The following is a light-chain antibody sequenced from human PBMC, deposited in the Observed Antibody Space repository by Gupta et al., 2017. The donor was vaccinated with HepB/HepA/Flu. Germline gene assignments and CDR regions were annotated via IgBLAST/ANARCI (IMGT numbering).Light chain of an antibody. CDR1: SSDVGRYNF. J-gene: IGLJ1*01. Sequence: QSALTQPRSVSGSPGQSVTISCTGTSSDVGRYNFVSWYQQHPGEATKLRRDEVNKRPSGVPDRFSCYKSGNTASLTISGLQADDEAEYYCYSYEGGYSLLVFGSGTEVTVL. CDR3: YSYEGGYSLLV. CDR2: EVN. V-gene: IGLV2-11*01.